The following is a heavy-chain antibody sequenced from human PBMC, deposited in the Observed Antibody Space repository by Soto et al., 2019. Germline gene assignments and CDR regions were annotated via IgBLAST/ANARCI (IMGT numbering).Heavy chain of an antibody. CDR1: GFTFSSYE. CDR2: ISSSGSTI. D-gene: IGHD2-15*01. CDR3: ASRPGYCSGGSCYAYGMDV. V-gene: IGHV3-48*03. Sequence: GGSLRLSCAASGFTFSSYEMNWVRQAPGKGLEWVSYISSSGSTIYYADSVKGRFTISRDNAKNSLYLQMNSLRAEDTAVYYCASRPGYCSGGSCYAYGMDVWGQGTTVTV. J-gene: IGHJ6*02.